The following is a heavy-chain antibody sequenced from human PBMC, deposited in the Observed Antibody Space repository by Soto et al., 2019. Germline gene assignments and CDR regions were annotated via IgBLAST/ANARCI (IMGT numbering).Heavy chain of an antibody. V-gene: IGHV4-59*01. CDR1: GGSISSYY. CDR2: IYYSGST. CDR3: ARDFGYYYGSGSYNYYYYGMDV. D-gene: IGHD3-10*01. Sequence: SETLSLTCTVSGGSISSYYWSWIRQPPGKGLEWIGYIYYSGSTNYNPSLKSRVTISVDTSKNQFSLKLSSVTAADTAVYYCARDFGYYYGSGSYNYYYYGMDVWGQGTTVTVSS. J-gene: IGHJ6*02.